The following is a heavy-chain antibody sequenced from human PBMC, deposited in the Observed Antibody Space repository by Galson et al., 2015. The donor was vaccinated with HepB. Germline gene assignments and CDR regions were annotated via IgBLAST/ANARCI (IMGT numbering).Heavy chain of an antibody. Sequence: SLRLSCADSGFTFSTYAMTWVRQAPGKGLEWVSHISGSGGTTYYADSVKGRLTISRDNSKNTLYLQMNSLRVEDTAVDYCAKSQGWAADLDYWGQGTLVTVSS. J-gene: IGHJ4*02. CDR1: GFTFSTYA. V-gene: IGHV3-23*01. CDR2: ISGSGGTT. CDR3: AKSQGWAADLDY. D-gene: IGHD1-26*01.